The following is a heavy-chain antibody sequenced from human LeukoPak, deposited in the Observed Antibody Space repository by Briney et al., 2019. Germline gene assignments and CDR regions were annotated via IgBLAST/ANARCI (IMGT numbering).Heavy chain of an antibody. CDR1: GFTFSSYS. CDR3: ARARGVRGVIRYYFDY. J-gene: IGHJ4*02. CDR2: ISYDGSNK. D-gene: IGHD3-10*01. Sequence: GGSLRLSCAASGFTFSSYSMNWVRQAPGKGLEWVAVISYDGSNKYYADSVKGRFTISRDNSKNTLYLQMNSLRAEDTAVYYCARARGVRGVIRYYFDYWGQGTLVTVSS. V-gene: IGHV3-30*03.